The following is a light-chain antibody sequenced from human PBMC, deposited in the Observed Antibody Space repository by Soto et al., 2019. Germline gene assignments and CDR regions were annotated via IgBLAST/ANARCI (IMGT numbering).Light chain of an antibody. CDR3: QQYGSSPFP. CDR2: GAS. Sequence: DSALKKSRGTLSWLTGERATLSCLASQSVSSSYLAWYQQKPGQAPRLLIYGASSRATGIPDRFSGSGSGTDFTLTISRLEPEDFAVYYCQQYGSSPFPFGQGTRLEIK. CDR1: QSVSSSY. J-gene: IGKJ5*01. V-gene: IGKV3-20*01.